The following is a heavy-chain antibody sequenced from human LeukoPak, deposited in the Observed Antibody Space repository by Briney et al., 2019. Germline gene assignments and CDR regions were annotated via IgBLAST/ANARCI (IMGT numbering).Heavy chain of an antibody. CDR2: VRYDGSNE. CDR3: AKDSNSGYVSVGPDF. J-gene: IGHJ4*02. CDR1: GFAFSNYG. V-gene: IGHV3-30*02. Sequence: GGSLRPSCPTSGFAFSNYGMHWVRQAPGTGLEWVAFVRYDGSNEYYADSVKGRFTVSRDNSRNTLYLQMNSLTSEDTGVYSCAKDSNSGYVSVGPDFWGLGTLVTVSS. D-gene: IGHD5-12*01.